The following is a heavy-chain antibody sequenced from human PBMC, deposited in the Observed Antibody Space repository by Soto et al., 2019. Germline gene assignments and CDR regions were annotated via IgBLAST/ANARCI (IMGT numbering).Heavy chain of an antibody. J-gene: IGHJ6*03. D-gene: IGHD3-3*01. CDR2: MNPNSGNT. CDR3: ARPGYYDFWSGYPNYYYYYYTDV. V-gene: IGHV1-8*01. CDR1: GYTFTSYD. Sequence: ASVKVSCKASGYTFTSYDVNWVRQATGQGLEWMGWMNPNSGNTGYAQKFQGRVTMTRNTSISTAYMELSSLRSEDTAVYYCARPGYYDFWSGYPNYYYYYYTDVWGKGTTVTVSS.